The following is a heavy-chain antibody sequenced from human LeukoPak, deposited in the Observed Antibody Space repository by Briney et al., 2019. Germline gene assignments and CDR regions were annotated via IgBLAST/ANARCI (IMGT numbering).Heavy chain of an antibody. CDR1: GFTFSSYG. CDR3: AKGAKMTTVPYYFDY. D-gene: IGHD4-4*01. J-gene: IGHJ4*02. Sequence: GGSLRLSCAASGFTFSSYGMHWVRQAPGKGLEWVAVISYDGSNKYYADSVKGRFTISRDNSKNTLYLQMNSLRAEDTAVYYCAKGAKMTTVPYYFDYWGRGTLVTVSS. CDR2: ISYDGSNK. V-gene: IGHV3-30*18.